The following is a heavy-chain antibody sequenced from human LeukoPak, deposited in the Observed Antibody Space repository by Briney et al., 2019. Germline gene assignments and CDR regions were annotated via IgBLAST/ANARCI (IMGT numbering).Heavy chain of an antibody. CDR2: IHSSGST. J-gene: IGHJ5*02. CDR1: GASISSSY. CDR3: ARMALVPGAKDNWFDP. Sequence: SETLSLTCTVSGASISSSYWTWIRQPAGKGLEWIGRIHSSGSTDYNPSLKGRVTMSLDTSKNQFSLNLHSVTAADTAVYYCARMALVPGAKDNWFDPWGQGTLVTVSS. D-gene: IGHD2-2*01. V-gene: IGHV4-4*07.